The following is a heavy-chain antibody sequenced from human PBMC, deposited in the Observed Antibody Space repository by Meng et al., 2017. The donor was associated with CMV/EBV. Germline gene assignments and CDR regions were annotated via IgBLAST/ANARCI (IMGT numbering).Heavy chain of an antibody. CDR1: GGTFSSYA. D-gene: IGHD6-6*01. CDR2: IIPILGIA. Sequence: SVKVSYKASGGTFSSYAISWVRQAPGQGLEWMGGIIPILGIANYAQKFQGRVTITADKSTSTAYMELSSLRSEDTAVYYCARDRGLAARPDVWGQGTTVTVSS. CDR3: ARDRGLAARPDV. V-gene: IGHV1-69*10. J-gene: IGHJ6*02.